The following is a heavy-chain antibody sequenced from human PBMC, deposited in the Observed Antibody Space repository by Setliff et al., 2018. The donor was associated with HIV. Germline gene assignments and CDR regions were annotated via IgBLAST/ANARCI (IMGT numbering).Heavy chain of an antibody. CDR3: ASHQHNFTGYYYYYNYMAV. D-gene: IGHD3-9*01. J-gene: IGHJ6*03. V-gene: IGHV4-61*08. CDR1: GGSISSGGYA. CDR2: IYYSGST. Sequence: SETLSLTCAVSGGSISSGGYAWNWIRQPPVKGLEWIGYIYYSGSTNYNPSLKTRVTISVDTSKNQFSLKLSSVTAADTAAYYCASHQHNFTGYYYYYNYMAVWGRGTMVTVSS.